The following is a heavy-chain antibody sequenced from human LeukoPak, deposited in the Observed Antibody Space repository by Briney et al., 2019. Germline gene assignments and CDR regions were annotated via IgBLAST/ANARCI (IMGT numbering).Heavy chain of an antibody. CDR2: VFYSGST. D-gene: IGHD3-10*01. J-gene: IGHJ5*02. V-gene: IGHV4-39*07. CDR1: GGSISTNVYY. CDR3: ATTYYYGSGSYGWFDP. Sequence: SETLSLTCSVSGGSISTNVYYWAWIRQPPGRGLEWIGSVFYSGSTYFNPSLKSRVTISVDTSKNQFSLKLSSVTAADTAVYYCATTYYYGSGSYGWFDPWGQGTLVTVSS.